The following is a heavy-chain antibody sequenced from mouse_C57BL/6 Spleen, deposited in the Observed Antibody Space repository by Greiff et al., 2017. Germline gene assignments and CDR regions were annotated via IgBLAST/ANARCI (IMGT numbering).Heavy chain of an antibody. J-gene: IGHJ2*01. Sequence: VQLQQPGAELVKPGASVKLSCKASGYTFTSYWMPWVKQRPGQGLEWIGEIDPSDSYTNYNQKFKGKATLTVDTSSSTAYMQLSSLTSEDSAVYYCARRTTAKLGFDYWGQGTTLTVSS. D-gene: IGHD1-2*01. V-gene: IGHV1-50*01. CDR1: GYTFTSYW. CDR2: IDPSDSYT. CDR3: ARRTTAKLGFDY.